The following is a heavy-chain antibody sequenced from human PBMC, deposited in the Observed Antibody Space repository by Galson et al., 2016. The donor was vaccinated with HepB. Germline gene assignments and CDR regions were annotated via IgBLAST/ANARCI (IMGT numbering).Heavy chain of an antibody. V-gene: IGHV3-23*01. CDR3: AKMSSSAYYSDAFDL. D-gene: IGHD3-22*01. J-gene: IGHJ3*01. CDR1: GFSFSSYA. Sequence: SLRLSCAASGFSFSSYAMTWVRQAPGKGLESVSGISDSGDETYYADSVKGRFAISRDNAKKTLWLQMNSLRAEDTAVYYCAKMSSSAYYSDAFDLWGQGTMVTVSS. CDR2: ISDSGDET.